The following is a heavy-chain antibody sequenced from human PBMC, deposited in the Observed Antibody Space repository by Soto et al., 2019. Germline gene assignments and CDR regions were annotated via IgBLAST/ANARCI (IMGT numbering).Heavy chain of an antibody. D-gene: IGHD6-13*01. CDR1: CGSIISSNW. CDR2: IYHSGST. Sequence: PSETLSLTCAFSCGSIISSNWWSWVRQPPGKGLEWIGEIYHSGSTNYNPSLKSRVTISVDKSKNQFSLKLSSVTAADTAVYYCARFQLAAAGTGHYYYGMDVWGQGTTVTAP. CDR3: ARFQLAAAGTGHYYYGMDV. J-gene: IGHJ6*02. V-gene: IGHV4-4*02.